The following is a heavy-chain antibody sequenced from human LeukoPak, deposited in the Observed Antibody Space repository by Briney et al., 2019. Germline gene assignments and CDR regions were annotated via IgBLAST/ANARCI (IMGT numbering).Heavy chain of an antibody. CDR3: ARLQKAARYMDV. CDR2: INHSGST. CDR1: GGSFSGYY. D-gene: IGHD2-15*01. V-gene: IGHV4-34*01. Sequence: SETLSLTCAVYGGSFSGYYWSWIRQPPGKGLEWIGEINHSGSTNYNPSLKSRVTISVDTSKNQFSLKLSSVTAVDTAVYYCARLQKAARYMDVWGKGTTVTVSS. J-gene: IGHJ6*03.